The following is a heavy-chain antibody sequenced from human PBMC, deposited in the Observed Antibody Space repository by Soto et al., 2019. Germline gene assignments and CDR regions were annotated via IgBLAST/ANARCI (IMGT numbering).Heavy chain of an antibody. D-gene: IGHD6-13*01. CDR3: ASEGRGVERGLIAAAVTYYYYGMDV. V-gene: IGHV1-46*01. CDR1: GYTFTSYY. J-gene: IGHJ6*02. Sequence: QVQLVQSGAEVKKPGASVKVSCKASGYTFTSYYMHWVRQAPGQGLEWMGIINPSGGSTSYAQKFQGRVTMTRDTSTSTVYKELSSLRSEDTAVYYCASEGRGVERGLIAAAVTYYYYGMDVWGQGTTVTVSS. CDR2: INPSGGST.